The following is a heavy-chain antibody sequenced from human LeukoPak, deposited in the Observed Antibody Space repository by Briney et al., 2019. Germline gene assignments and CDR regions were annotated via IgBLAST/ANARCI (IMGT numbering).Heavy chain of an antibody. CDR3: TREDY. CDR2: IRSKAYGGTT. CDR1: GFTISDYW. V-gene: IGHV3-49*04. Sequence: GSLRLSCAASGFTISDYWMSWVRQAPGKGLEWVGFIRSKAYGGTTEYAASVKGRFTISRDDSKSIAYLQMNSLKTEDTAVYYCTREDYWGQGTLVTVSS. J-gene: IGHJ4*02.